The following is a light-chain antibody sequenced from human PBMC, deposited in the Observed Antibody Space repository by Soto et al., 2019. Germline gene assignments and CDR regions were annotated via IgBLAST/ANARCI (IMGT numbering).Light chain of an antibody. CDR1: QNIKNY. J-gene: IGKJ5*01. Sequence: DIQMTQSPSSLSASVVDRVTITCRASQNIKNYLNWYQQTPGKAPKLLIYASSGLQSGVPSRFSGSGSGADFILTISSLQSEDFATYYCQQSYSTPITFGQGTRLEIK. CDR3: QQSYSTPIT. CDR2: ASS. V-gene: IGKV1-39*01.